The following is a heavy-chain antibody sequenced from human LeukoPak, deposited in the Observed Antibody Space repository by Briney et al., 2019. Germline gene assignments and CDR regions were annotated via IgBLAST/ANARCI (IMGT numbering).Heavy chain of an antibody. Sequence: SETLSLTCTVSGGSISSYYWSWIRQPAGKGLEWIGRIYTSGSTNYNPSLKSRVTMSVDTSKNQFSLKLSSVTAADTAVYYCARSARGVPATTPADAFDIWGQGTMVTVSS. J-gene: IGHJ3*02. D-gene: IGHD2-2*02. CDR2: IYTSGST. CDR3: ARSARGVPATTPADAFDI. CDR1: GGSISSYY. V-gene: IGHV4-4*07.